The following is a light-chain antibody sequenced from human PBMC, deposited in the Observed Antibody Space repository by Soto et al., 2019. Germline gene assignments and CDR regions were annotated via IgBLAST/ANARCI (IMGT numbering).Light chain of an antibody. CDR2: GAS. J-gene: IGKJ1*01. CDR3: HSYNSIPRT. V-gene: IGKV1-27*01. Sequence: DIQMAQSPSSLSASIGDRVTITCRASQGISEYLAWYQQRPGNAPNLLIYGASILQSGVPSRFSGSGSGTHFTLTISSLQPEDVATDYCHSYNSIPRTFGQGTTVEIK. CDR1: QGISEY.